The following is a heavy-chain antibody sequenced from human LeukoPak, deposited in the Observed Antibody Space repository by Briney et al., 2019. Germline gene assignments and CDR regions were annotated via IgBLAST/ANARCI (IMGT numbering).Heavy chain of an antibody. CDR1: GGSISSYY. D-gene: IGHD3-10*01. Sequence: SETLSLTCTVSGGSISSYYWSWIRQPAGKGLEWIGRIYTSGSTNYNPSLKSRVTMPVDTSKNQFSLELSSVTAADTAVYYCATEMASLRGLDYWGQGTLVTVSS. J-gene: IGHJ4*02. CDR2: IYTSGST. CDR3: ATEMASLRGLDY. V-gene: IGHV4-4*07.